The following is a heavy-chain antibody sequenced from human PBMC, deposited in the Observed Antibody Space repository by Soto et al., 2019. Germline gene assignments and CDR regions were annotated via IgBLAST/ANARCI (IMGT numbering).Heavy chain of an antibody. V-gene: IGHV4-4*02. D-gene: IGHD6-13*01. CDR2: IYHSGST. J-gene: IGHJ6*02. Sequence: SETLSLTCAVSGGSISSSNWWSWVRQPPGKGLEWIGEIYHSGSTNYNPSLKSRVTISVDKSKNQFSLKLSSVTAADTAVYYCARSSSWEYYYYYGMDVWGQGTTVTVSS. CDR3: ARSSSWEYYYYYGMDV. CDR1: GGSISSSNW.